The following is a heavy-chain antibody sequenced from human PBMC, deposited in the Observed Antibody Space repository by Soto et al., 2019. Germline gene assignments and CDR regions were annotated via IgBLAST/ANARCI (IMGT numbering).Heavy chain of an antibody. Sequence: GGSLRLSCAASGFTFSSYCMHWVRQAPGKGLECVAVISYDGSNKYYADSVKGRFTISRDNSKNTLYLQMNSLRAEDTAVYYCAKARGEPYYGMDVWGQGT. D-gene: IGHD2-21*01. J-gene: IGHJ6*02. CDR2: ISYDGSNK. CDR3: AKARGEPYYGMDV. CDR1: GFTFSSYC. V-gene: IGHV3-30*18.